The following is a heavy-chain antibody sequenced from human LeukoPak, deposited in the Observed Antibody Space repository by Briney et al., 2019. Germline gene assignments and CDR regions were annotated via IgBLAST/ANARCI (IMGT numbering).Heavy chain of an antibody. V-gene: IGHV3-33*01. J-gene: IGHJ4*02. CDR3: ARGALHTYYYDSSGSFDY. CDR2: IWYDGSNK. D-gene: IGHD3-22*01. CDR1: GFTFSSYG. Sequence: GGSLRLSCAASGFTFSSYGMHWVRQAPGKGLEWVAVIWYDGSNKYYADSVKGRFTISRDNSKNTLYLQTNSLRAEDTAVYYCARGALHTYYYDSSGSFDYWGQGTLVTVSS.